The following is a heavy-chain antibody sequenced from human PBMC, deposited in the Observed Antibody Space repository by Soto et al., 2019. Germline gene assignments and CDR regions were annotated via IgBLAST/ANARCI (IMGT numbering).Heavy chain of an antibody. Sequence: ASVKVSCKASGGTFSSYAISWVRQAPGQGLEWMGWMNPNSGNTGYAQKFQGRVTMTRNTSISTAYMELSSLRSEDTAVYYCARARHSSSWYLKDWFDPWGQGILVTVSS. CDR3: ARARHSSSWYLKDWFDP. V-gene: IGHV1-8*02. D-gene: IGHD6-13*01. J-gene: IGHJ5*02. CDR2: MNPNSGNT. CDR1: GGTFSSYA.